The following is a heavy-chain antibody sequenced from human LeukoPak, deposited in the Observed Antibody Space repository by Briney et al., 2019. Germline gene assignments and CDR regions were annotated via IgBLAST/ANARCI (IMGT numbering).Heavy chain of an antibody. J-gene: IGHJ3*02. V-gene: IGHV1-18*01. CDR3: AHLNYDILTGYPGAFDI. D-gene: IGHD3-9*01. CDR1: GYTFTSYG. Sequence: GASVKVSCKASGYTFTSYGIIWVRQAPGQGLEWMGWISAYNGNTNYAQKLQGRVTMTTDTSTSTAYMELRSLRSDDTAVYYCAHLNYDILTGYPGAFDIWGQGTMVTVSS. CDR2: ISAYNGNT.